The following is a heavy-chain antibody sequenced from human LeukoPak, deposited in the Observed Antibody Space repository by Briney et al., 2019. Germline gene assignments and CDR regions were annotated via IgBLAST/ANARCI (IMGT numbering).Heavy chain of an antibody. CDR2: VNPGDSDT. CDR1: GYSFSNYW. D-gene: IGHD3-22*01. J-gene: IGHJ3*02. V-gene: IGHV5-51*01. CDR3: AGAEGYYDSSGYYGSAFDS. Sequence: RGESLKISCRGFGYSFSNYWIAWVRQMPGKGLEWMGTVNPGDSDTRYSPSFQGQVTISADKSIKTAFLQWSSLKASDTAMYYCAGAEGYYDSSGYYGSAFDSWGQGTMVTVS.